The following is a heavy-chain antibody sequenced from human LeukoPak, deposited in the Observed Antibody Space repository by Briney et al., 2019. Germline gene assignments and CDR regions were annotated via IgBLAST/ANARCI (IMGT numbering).Heavy chain of an antibody. V-gene: IGHV3-21*01. D-gene: IGHD5-18*01. CDR3: AKDGGYSYGYVNY. CDR1: GFTLRSYT. J-gene: IGHJ4*02. Sequence: GGSLRLSCAASGFTLRSYTMNWVRQAPGKGLEWVSSIGISSNKIYYADSVKGRFIISRDNAKNSVYLQMNSLRAEDTAVYYCAKDGGYSYGYVNYWGQGTLVTVSS. CDR2: IGISSNKI.